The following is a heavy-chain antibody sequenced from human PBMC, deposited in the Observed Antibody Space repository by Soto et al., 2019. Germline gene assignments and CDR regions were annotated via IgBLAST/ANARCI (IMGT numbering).Heavy chain of an antibody. J-gene: IGHJ4*02. D-gene: IGHD4-4*01. CDR3: TRDRGWRAVTARFDY. CDR2: IRSKAYGGTT. Sequence: GGSLRLSCTASGFTFGDYAMSWFRQAPGKGLEWVGFIRSKAYGGTTEYAASVKGRFTISRDDSKSIAYLQMNSLKTEDTAVYYCTRDRGWRAVTARFDYWGQGTLVTVSS. CDR1: GFTFGDYA. V-gene: IGHV3-49*03.